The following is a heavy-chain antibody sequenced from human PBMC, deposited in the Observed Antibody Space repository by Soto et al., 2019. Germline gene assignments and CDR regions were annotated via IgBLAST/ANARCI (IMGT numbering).Heavy chain of an antibody. Sequence: SETLSLTCTVSGGSISSGNYCWSWIRQPPGKGLEWIGFIHYSGSSYYNPSLKGRVTIPVDTSKNQFSLKLDSVTAADTAVYYCARDLDTATYFDYWGHGTLVTVSS. J-gene: IGHJ4*01. CDR1: GGSISSGNYC. V-gene: IGHV4-30-4*01. CDR3: ARDLDTATYFDY. D-gene: IGHD5-18*01. CDR2: IHYSGSS.